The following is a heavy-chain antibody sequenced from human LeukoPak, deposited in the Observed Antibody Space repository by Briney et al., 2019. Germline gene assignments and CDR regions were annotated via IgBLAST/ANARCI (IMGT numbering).Heavy chain of an antibody. Sequence: GGSLRLSCAASGFTFSSYAMSWVRQAPGKGLEWVSAISGSGGSTYYADSVKGRFTISRDNSKNTLYLQMNSLRAEDTAVYYCAKDFGTSFGDPMVRGVIADWGQGTLVTVSS. D-gene: IGHD3-10*01. CDR2: ISGSGGST. J-gene: IGHJ4*02. V-gene: IGHV3-23*01. CDR1: GFTFSSYA. CDR3: AKDFGTSFGDPMVRGVIAD.